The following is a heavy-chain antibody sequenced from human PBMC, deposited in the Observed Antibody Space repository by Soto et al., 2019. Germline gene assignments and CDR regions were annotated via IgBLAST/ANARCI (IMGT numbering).Heavy chain of an antibody. Sequence: EVQLVESGGGLVQPGGSLRLSCAASGFTLSSYWMSWVRQAPGKGLEWVANIKQDGSEKYYVDSVKGRFTISRDNAKNSLYLQMNSLRAEDTAVYYCVRTRYSNYYYYYMDVWGKGTTVTVSS. CDR3: VRTRYSNYYYYYMDV. CDR2: IKQDGSEK. D-gene: IGHD4-4*01. CDR1: GFTLSSYW. J-gene: IGHJ6*03. V-gene: IGHV3-7*01.